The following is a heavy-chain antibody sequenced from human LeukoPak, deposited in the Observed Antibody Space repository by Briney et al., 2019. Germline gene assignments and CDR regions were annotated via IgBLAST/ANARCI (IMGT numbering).Heavy chain of an antibody. D-gene: IGHD3-3*01. J-gene: IGHJ4*02. Sequence: SSDGSIKVYADSVKGRFTLSRDNSINTVDLQMNSLRAEDTAVYYCVRGYHSRGFGAYFDYWGQGTLVTVSS. CDR3: VRGYHSRGFGAYFDY. CDR2: SSDGSIK. V-gene: IGHV3-30*03.